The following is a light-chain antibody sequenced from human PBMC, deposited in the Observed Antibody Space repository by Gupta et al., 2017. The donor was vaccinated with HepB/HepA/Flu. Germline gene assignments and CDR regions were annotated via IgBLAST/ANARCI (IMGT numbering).Light chain of an antibody. J-gene: IGKJ3*01. Sequence: EIVITPTPLSLSITPGEQASMSFTSSQSLLHSNGYSFLYWFLQKARSVSMLLIYEVSKRLSGVPDRFSGSGSGTDFTLKISRVEAEDFGVYYCRQDSHYPQTFGPGTNVDI. CDR3: RQDSHYPQT. CDR1: QSLLHSNGYSF. V-gene: IGKV2D-26*03. CDR2: EVS.